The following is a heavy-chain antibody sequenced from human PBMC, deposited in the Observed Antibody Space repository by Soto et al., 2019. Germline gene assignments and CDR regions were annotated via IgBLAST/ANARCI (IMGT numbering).Heavy chain of an antibody. Sequence: GGSLRLSCAASGFTVSSNYMSWVRQAPGKGLEWVSVIYSGGSTYYADSVKGRFTISRHNSKNTLYLQMNSLRAEDTAVYYCARDFWSGSRYMDVWGKGTTVTVSS. D-gene: IGHD3-3*01. V-gene: IGHV3-53*04. CDR2: IYSGGST. CDR3: ARDFWSGSRYMDV. J-gene: IGHJ6*03. CDR1: GFTVSSNY.